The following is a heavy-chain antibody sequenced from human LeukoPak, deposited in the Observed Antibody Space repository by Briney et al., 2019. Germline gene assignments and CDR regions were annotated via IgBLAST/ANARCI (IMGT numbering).Heavy chain of an antibody. CDR3: VRYGLQGCRDSRCFTSFYYDGVDV. V-gene: IGHV5-51*01. Sequence: GESLTISCQGSGYRFIHYWIGWVRQMPGKGLEWMGIIFPGDTDIKYSPSFQGQVTIPADNSISTAYRQWSSLKASDTAIYYCVRYGLQGCRDSRCFTSFYYDGVDVWGQGSTVTVSS. J-gene: IGHJ6*02. D-gene: IGHD4-11*01. CDR1: GYRFIHYW. CDR2: IFPGDTDI.